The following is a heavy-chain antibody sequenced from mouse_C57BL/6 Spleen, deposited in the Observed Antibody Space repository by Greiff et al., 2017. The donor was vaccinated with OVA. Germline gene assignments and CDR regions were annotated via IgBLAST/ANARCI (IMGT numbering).Heavy chain of an antibody. CDR1: GYTFTDYE. J-gene: IGHJ2*01. V-gene: IGHV1-15*01. CDR3: TSSEGTSVGY. Sequence: QVQLQQSGAELVRPGASVTLSCKASGYTFTDYEMHWVKQTPVPGLEWIGAIDPETGGTAYNQKFKGKAILTADKSSRTAYMELRGLTSEDSAIYYCTSSEGTSVGYWGQGTTLTVSS. D-gene: IGHD1-1*01. CDR2: IDPETGGT.